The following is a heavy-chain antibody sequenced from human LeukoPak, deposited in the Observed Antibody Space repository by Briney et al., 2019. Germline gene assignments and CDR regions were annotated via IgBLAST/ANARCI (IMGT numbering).Heavy chain of an antibody. D-gene: IGHD2/OR15-2a*01. CDR1: GYSISSDNY. CDR2: IYHSGST. V-gene: IGHV4-38-2*01. CDR3: ARAPRDSTSSNYMRRFDY. Sequence: SETLSLTCAVSGYSISSDNYWVWIRQPPGQGLEWTGGIYHSGSTYYNPSLKSRVTMSVDTSKNQFSLKLSSVTAADTAVYYCARAPRDSTSSNYMRRFDYWGQGTLVTVSS. J-gene: IGHJ4*02.